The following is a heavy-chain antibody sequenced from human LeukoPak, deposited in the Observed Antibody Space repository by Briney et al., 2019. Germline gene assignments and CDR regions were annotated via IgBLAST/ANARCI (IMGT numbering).Heavy chain of an antibody. Sequence: PGGSLRLSCAASGFTFSSYSMNWVRQAPGKGLEWVSSISSSSSYIYYADSVKGRFTISRDNAKNSLYLQMNSLRAEDTAVYYCARDRDYGDYFRAFDIWGQGTMVTVSS. V-gene: IGHV3-21*01. D-gene: IGHD4-17*01. J-gene: IGHJ3*02. CDR2: ISSSSSYI. CDR1: GFTFSSYS. CDR3: ARDRDYGDYFRAFDI.